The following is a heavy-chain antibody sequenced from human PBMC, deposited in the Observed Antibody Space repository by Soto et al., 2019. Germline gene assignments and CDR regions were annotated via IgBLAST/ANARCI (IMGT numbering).Heavy chain of an antibody. CDR1: GFTFSSCA. V-gene: IGHV3-23*01. CDR3: AKQKQYYDSSGPSDY. CDR2: ISGSGGST. J-gene: IGHJ4*02. Sequence: PGGSLRLSCAASGFTFSSCAMGWVRQAPGKGLEWVSAISGSGGSTYYADSVKGRFTISRDNSKNTLYLQMNSLRAEDTAVYYCAKQKQYYDSSGPSDYWGQGTLVTVSS. D-gene: IGHD3-22*01.